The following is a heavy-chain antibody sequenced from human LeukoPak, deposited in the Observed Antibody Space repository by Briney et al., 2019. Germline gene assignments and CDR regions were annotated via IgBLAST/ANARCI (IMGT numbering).Heavy chain of an antibody. V-gene: IGHV5-51*01. J-gene: IGHJ4*02. CDR3: ARQKMAYGKRYFEH. CDR2: IYPGDSDT. CDR1: GYSFTSYW. D-gene: IGHD5-24*01. Sequence: GESLKISCKGSGYSFTSYWLGWVRQMPGKGLEWMGIIYPGDSDTRYSPSFQGQVTISADTSISTPYLQWSSLKASDTAMYYCARQKMAYGKRYFEHRGQGTLVTVSS.